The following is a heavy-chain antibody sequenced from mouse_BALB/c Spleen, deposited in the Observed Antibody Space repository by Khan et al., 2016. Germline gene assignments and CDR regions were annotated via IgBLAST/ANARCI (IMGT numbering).Heavy chain of an antibody. V-gene: IGHV5-17*02. J-gene: IGHJ4*01. CDR2: ISSGSSTI. D-gene: IGHD3-1*01. Sequence: EVELVESGGGLVQPGGSRKLSCAASGFTFSSFGMHWVRQAPEKGLEWVAYISSGSSTIYYADTVKGRFTISRDNPKNTLFLQMTSLRSADSAMDYCARKGARKSYAMDYWGQGTSVTVSS. CDR1: GFTFSSFG. CDR3: ARKGARKSYAMDY.